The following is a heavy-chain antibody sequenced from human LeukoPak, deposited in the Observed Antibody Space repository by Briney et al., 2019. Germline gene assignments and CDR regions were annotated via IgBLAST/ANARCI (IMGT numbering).Heavy chain of an antibody. V-gene: IGHV3-23*01. J-gene: IGHJ4*02. Sequence: GGSLRLSCAASGFTFSSYAMSWVRQAPGKGLEWVSAISGSGGNTYYADSVKGRFTVSRDNAKNSLDLQMHSLRAEDTAVYYCARTVCSGGSCPHDSWGQGTLVTVSS. D-gene: IGHD2-15*01. CDR2: ISGSGGNT. CDR1: GFTFSSYA. CDR3: ARTVCSGGSCPHDS.